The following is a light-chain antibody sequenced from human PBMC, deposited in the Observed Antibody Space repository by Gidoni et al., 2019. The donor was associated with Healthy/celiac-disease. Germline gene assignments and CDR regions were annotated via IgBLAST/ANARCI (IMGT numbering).Light chain of an antibody. Sequence: DIQMTQSPSSLSASVGDRVTITCRASQSISSYLNWYQQKPGKAPKLLIFSTSSLQSGVPSRFSGSGSGTDFTLTISSLQPEDFASFYCQQSYGTPYTVGQGTKLEIK. J-gene: IGKJ2*01. CDR2: STS. CDR1: QSISSY. CDR3: QQSYGTPYT. V-gene: IGKV1-39*01.